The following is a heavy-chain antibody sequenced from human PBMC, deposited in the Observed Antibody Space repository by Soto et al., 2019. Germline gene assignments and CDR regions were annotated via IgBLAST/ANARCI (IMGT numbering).Heavy chain of an antibody. Sequence: QVQLVQSGAEVKKPGSSVKVSCKASGGTFSSYTISWVRQAPGQGLEWMGGINPMFGTTKYAQKFQGRVTITADVSTSTAYMAMSSLRSEDTAVYYCVRGVVVVTASQLGWFDPWGQGTLVIVSS. CDR2: INPMFGTT. J-gene: IGHJ5*02. CDR1: GGTFSSYT. D-gene: IGHD2-15*01. CDR3: VRGVVVVTASQLGWFDP. V-gene: IGHV1-69*01.